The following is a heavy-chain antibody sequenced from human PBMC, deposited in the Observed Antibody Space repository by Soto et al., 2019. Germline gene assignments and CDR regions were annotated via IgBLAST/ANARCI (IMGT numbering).Heavy chain of an antibody. CDR3: AHYRIFGDYMYYFDS. CDR2: IYWDDDN. V-gene: IGHV2-5*02. D-gene: IGHD4-17*01. Sequence: QITLKESGPTLVKPTQTLTLTCTFSGFSRSTSRVGVGWIRQPPGKYLEWLALIYWDDDNRYSPALETRLTITEDTSQNPVVLTMTNMDPVDTATYYCAHYRIFGDYMYYFDSWGKGPLVTVSS. J-gene: IGHJ4*02. CDR1: GFSRSTSRVG.